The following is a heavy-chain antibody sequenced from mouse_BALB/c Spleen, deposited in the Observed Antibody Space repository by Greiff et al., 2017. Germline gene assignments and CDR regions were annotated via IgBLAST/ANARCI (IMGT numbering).Heavy chain of an antibody. CDR2: ISSGSSTI. Sequence: DVQLVESGGGLVQPGGSRKLSCAASGFTFSSFGMHWVRQAPEKGLEWVAYISSGSSTIYYADTVKGRFTISRDNPKNTLFLQMTSLRSEDTAMYYCARENYGPFAYWGQGTLVTVSA. J-gene: IGHJ3*01. CDR3: ARENYGPFAY. V-gene: IGHV5-17*02. CDR1: GFTFSSFG. D-gene: IGHD1-2*01.